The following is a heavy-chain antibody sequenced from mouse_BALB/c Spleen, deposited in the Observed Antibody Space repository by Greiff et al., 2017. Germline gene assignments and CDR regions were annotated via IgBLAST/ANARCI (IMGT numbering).Heavy chain of an antibody. CDR1: GFTFSSYG. CDR3: ARDGNYETWFAY. D-gene: IGHD2-1*01. CDR2: INSNGGST. V-gene: IGHV5-6-3*01. J-gene: IGHJ3*01. Sequence: EVQGVESGGGLVQPGGSLKLSCAASGFTFSSYGMSWVRQTPDKRLELVATINSNGGSTYYPDSVKGRFTISRDNAKNTLYLQMSSLKSEDTAMYYCARDGNYETWFAYWGQGTLVTVSA.